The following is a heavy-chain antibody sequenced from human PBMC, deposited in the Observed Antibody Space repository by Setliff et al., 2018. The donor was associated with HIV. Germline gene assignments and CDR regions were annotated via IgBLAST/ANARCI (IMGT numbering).Heavy chain of an antibody. CDR1: GGSITGHY. CDR2: ISYSGIS. V-gene: IGHV4-59*11. Sequence: SETLSLTCTVSGGSITGHYWSWIRQPPGKGPEWIGYISYSGISNYNPSLKSRVTISLDTSKNHLSLQLRSVTAADTAVYHCAREGRRYYGSGSPYFDYWGQGTLVT. J-gene: IGHJ4*02. D-gene: IGHD3-10*01. CDR3: AREGRRYYGSGSPYFDY.